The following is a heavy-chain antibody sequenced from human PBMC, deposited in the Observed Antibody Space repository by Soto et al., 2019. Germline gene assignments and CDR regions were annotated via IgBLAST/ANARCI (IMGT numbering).Heavy chain of an antibody. Sequence: PGGSLRLSCAGSGFTFRWFGMNWVRQAPGKGLEWVSYISSSSSTIYYADSVKGRFTISRDNAKNSLYLQMNSLRDEDTAVYYCARDYYSRQWLVSCDYWGQGTLVTVSS. D-gene: IGHD6-19*01. CDR2: ISSSSSTI. CDR1: GFTFRWFG. J-gene: IGHJ4*02. V-gene: IGHV3-48*02. CDR3: ARDYYSRQWLVSCDY.